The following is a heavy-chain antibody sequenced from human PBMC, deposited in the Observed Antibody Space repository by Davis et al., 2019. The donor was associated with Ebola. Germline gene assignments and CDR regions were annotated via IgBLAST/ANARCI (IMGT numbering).Heavy chain of an antibody. D-gene: IGHD6-13*01. J-gene: IGHJ5*02. Sequence: SGPTLVKPTQTLTLTCTFSGFSLSTSGMCVSWIRQPPGKALEWLARIDWDDDKYYSTSLKTRLTISKDTSKNQVVLTMTTMDPVDTATYYCARIRIAAAGTGWFDPWGQGTLVTVPS. CDR1: GFSLSTSGMC. V-gene: IGHV2-70*11. CDR3: ARIRIAAAGTGWFDP. CDR2: IDWDDDK.